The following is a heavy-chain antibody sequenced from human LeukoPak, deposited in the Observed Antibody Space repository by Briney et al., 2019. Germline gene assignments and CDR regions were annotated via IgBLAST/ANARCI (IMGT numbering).Heavy chain of an antibody. Sequence: ASVKVSCKSSGYTFTSYGISWVRQAPGQGLDWMGWISAYNGNTNYAQKLQGRVTMTTDTSTSTAYMELRSLRSDDTAVYYWARVGSSSWYPGYFDYWGQGTLVTVSS. V-gene: IGHV1-18*01. D-gene: IGHD6-13*01. CDR2: ISAYNGNT. CDR3: ARVGSSSWYPGYFDY. CDR1: GYTFTSYG. J-gene: IGHJ4*02.